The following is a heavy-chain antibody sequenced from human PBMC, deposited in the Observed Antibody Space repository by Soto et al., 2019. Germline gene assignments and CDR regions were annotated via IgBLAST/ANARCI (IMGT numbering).Heavy chain of an antibody. Sequence: PSETLSLTSTVYRDAVSSSDYYWNWIRQPPGKGLEWIGNIYYNGNTNYNPSLRGRLTISLETSKNQFSLKLTSVTVADTAVYYCTRYSWTYSADYWGQGALVTVSS. CDR1: RDAVSSSDYY. CDR2: IYYNGNT. V-gene: IGHV4-61*08. D-gene: IGHD1-26*01. CDR3: TRYSWTYSADY. J-gene: IGHJ4*02.